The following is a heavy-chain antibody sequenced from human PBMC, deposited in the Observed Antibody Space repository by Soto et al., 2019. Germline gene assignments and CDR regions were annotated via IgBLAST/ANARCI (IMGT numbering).Heavy chain of an antibody. CDR2: IIPIFGTA. J-gene: IGHJ5*02. V-gene: IGHV1-69*12. CDR3: SRVGEMATIGQFDP. CDR1: GGTFSSYA. Sequence: QVQLVQSGAEVKKPGSSVKVSCKASGGTFSSYAISWVRQAPGQGLEWMGGIIPIFGTANYAQKFQGRVTITADESESTAYMELRRLRSEDTAVYYCSRVGEMATIGQFDPWGQGTLVTVSS. D-gene: IGHD5-12*01.